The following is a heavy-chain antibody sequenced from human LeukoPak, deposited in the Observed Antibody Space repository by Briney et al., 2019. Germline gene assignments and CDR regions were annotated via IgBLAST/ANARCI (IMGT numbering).Heavy chain of an antibody. Sequence: GGSLRLSCAASGFTFSSYWMSWVRQAPGKGLEWVSAISGSGGSTYYADSVKGRFTISRDNSKNTLYLQMNSLRAEDTAVYYCAPTPVYSGSYGRNWFDPWGQGTLVTVSS. CDR1: GFTFSSYW. D-gene: IGHD1-26*01. V-gene: IGHV3-23*01. CDR2: ISGSGGST. CDR3: APTPVYSGSYGRNWFDP. J-gene: IGHJ5*02.